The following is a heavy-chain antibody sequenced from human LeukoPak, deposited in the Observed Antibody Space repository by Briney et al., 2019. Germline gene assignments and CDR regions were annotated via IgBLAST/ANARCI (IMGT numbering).Heavy chain of an antibody. CDR1: GGSFSGYY. V-gene: IGHV4-34*01. Sequence: PSETLSLTCAVYGGSFSGYYWSWIRQPPGKGLEWIGEINHSGSTNYNPSLKSRVTISVDTSKNQFSLKLSSVTAADTAVYYCARMRGSYLGYWGQGTLVTVSS. CDR2: INHSGST. D-gene: IGHD1-26*01. J-gene: IGHJ4*02. CDR3: ARMRGSYLGY.